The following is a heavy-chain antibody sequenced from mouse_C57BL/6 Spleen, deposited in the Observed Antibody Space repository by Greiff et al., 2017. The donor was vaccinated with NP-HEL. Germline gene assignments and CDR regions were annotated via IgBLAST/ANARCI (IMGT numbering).Heavy chain of an antibody. J-gene: IGHJ4*01. D-gene: IGHD4-1*01. V-gene: IGHV1-81*01. CDR3: ARSYGLGRNYAMDY. CDR1: GYTFTSYG. Sequence: QVQLQQSGAELARPGASVKLSCKASGYTFTSYGISWVKQRTGQGLEWIGEIYPRSGNTYYNEKFKGKATLTADKSSSTAYMELRSLTSEDSAVYFCARSYGLGRNYAMDYWGQGTSVTVSS. CDR2: IYPRSGNT.